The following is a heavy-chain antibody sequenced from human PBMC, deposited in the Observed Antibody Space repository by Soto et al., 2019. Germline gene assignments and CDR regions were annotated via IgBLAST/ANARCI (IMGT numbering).Heavy chain of an antibody. V-gene: IGHV4-61*01. J-gene: IGHJ5*02. CDR1: CGSVSSGSYY. Sequence: SETLSLTCTFSCGSVSSGSYYWSWIRQPPGKGLEWIGYIYYSGSTNYNPSLKSRVTISVDTSKNQFSLKLSSVTAADTAVYYCASAYYDFWSGYLGWFDPWGQGTLVTVSS. CDR2: IYYSGST. D-gene: IGHD3-3*01. CDR3: ASAYYDFWSGYLGWFDP.